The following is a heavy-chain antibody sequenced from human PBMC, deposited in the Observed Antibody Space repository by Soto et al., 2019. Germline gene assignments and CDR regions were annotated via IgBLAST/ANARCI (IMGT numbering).Heavy chain of an antibody. V-gene: IGHV4-59*01. D-gene: IGHD3-16*01. Sequence: SETLSLTCNVSGGSISNYYWTWVRQSPEKGLEWIGYMYYNGNINYNPSLKSRVTISIDTSKNQFSLTLKSVTAAETAVYYCESGGNWCDTWGKGVLLTV. CDR2: MYYNGNI. J-gene: IGHJ5*02. CDR1: GGSISNYY. CDR3: ESGGNWCDT.